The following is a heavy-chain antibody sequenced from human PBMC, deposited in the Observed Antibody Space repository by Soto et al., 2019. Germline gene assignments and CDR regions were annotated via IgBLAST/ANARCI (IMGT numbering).Heavy chain of an antibody. CDR3: ARAKVGATKDYFDY. V-gene: IGHV3-30-3*01. Sequence: PGGSLRLSCAASGFTFSSYAMHWVRQAPGKGLEWVAVISYDGSNKYYADSVKGRFTISRDNSKNTLYLQMNSLRAEDTAVYYCARAKVGATKDYFDYWGQGTLVTVSS. CDR2: ISYDGSNK. J-gene: IGHJ4*02. D-gene: IGHD1-26*01. CDR1: GFTFSSYA.